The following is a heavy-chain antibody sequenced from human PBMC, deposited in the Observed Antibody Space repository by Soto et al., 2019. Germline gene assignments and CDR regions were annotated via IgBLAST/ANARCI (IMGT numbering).Heavy chain of an antibody. V-gene: IGHV3-9*01. J-gene: IGHJ5*02. D-gene: IGHD6-19*01. CDR2: ISWNSGSI. CDR1: GFTFDDYA. Sequence: EVQLVESGGGLVQPGRSLRLSCAASGFTFDDYAMHWVRQAPGKGLEWVSGISWNSGSIGYADSVKGRFTSSRDNAKNSLYLQMNSLRAEDTALYYCAKAPGSGWYGANWFDPWGQGTLVTVSS. CDR3: AKAPGSGWYGANWFDP.